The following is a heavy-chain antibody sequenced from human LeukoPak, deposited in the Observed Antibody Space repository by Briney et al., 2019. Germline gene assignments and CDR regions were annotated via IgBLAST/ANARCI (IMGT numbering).Heavy chain of an antibody. V-gene: IGHV4-61*01. D-gene: IGHD3-22*01. CDR2: IYYSGST. CDR1: GGSVSSGSYY. J-gene: IGHJ4*02. Sequence: PSETLSLTCTVSGGSVSSGSYYWSWIRQPPGKGLEWIGYIYYSGSTNYDPSLKSRVTISVDTSKNQFSLKLSSVTAADTAVYYCARLSDYYDSSGYHYIFDYWGQGTLVTVSS. CDR3: ARLSDYYDSSGYHYIFDY.